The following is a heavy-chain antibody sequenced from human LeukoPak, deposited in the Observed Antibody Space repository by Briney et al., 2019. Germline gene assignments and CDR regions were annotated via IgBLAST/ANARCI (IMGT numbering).Heavy chain of an antibody. Sequence: GASVKVSCKASGYTFTGHYMHWVRQAPGQGLEWMGWINPNSGGTNYAQKFQGRVTMTRDTSISTAYMELSRLRSDDTAVYYCARGYYDILTGYSTYTDYWGQGTLVTVSS. D-gene: IGHD3-9*01. CDR2: INPNSGGT. V-gene: IGHV1-2*02. CDR3: ARGYYDILTGYSTYTDY. CDR1: GYTFTGHY. J-gene: IGHJ4*02.